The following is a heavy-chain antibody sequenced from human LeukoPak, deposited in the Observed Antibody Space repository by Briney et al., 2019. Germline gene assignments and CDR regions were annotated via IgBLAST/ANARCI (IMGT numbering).Heavy chain of an antibody. Sequence: SVTVSCKASGGTFSSYAISWVRQAPGQGLEWMGRIIPILGIANYAQKFQGRVTITADKSTSTAYMELSSLRSEDTAVYYCARVPETTVPETGDYWGQGTLVTVSS. J-gene: IGHJ4*02. CDR3: ARVPETTVPETGDY. D-gene: IGHD4-17*01. V-gene: IGHV1-69*04. CDR1: GGTFSSYA. CDR2: IIPILGIA.